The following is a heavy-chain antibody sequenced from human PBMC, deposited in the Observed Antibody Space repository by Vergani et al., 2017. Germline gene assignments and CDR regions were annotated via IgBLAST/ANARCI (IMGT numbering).Heavy chain of an antibody. J-gene: IGHJ2*01. Sequence: QVQLQESGPGLVKPSEILSLTCTVSGGPISSYYWSWIRQPPGKGLEWIGYIYYSGSTNYNRSLKSRVTISVDTSKNQFSLKLSSVTAADTAVDYCARERIAAAADNWYFDLWGRGTVVTVSS. D-gene: IGHD6-13*01. CDR3: ARERIAAAADNWYFDL. V-gene: IGHV4-59*01. CDR1: GGPISSYY. CDR2: IYYSGST.